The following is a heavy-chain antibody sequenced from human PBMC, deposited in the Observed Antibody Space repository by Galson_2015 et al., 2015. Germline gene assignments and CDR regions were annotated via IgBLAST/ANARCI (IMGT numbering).Heavy chain of an antibody. V-gene: IGHV3-21*01. CDR3: ARDAQPAVPLDY. CDR2: ISSSSSYI. CDR1: GFTFSNAW. Sequence: SLRLSCAASGFTFSNAWMSWVRQAPGKGLEWVSSISSSSSYIYYADSVKGRFTISRDNAKNSLYLQMNSLRAEDTAVYYCARDAQPAVPLDYWGQGTLVTVSS. D-gene: IGHD2-2*01. J-gene: IGHJ4*02.